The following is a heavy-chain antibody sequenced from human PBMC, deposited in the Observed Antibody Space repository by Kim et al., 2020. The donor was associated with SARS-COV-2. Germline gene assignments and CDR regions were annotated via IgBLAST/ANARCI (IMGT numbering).Heavy chain of an antibody. V-gene: IGHV3-7*03. D-gene: IGHD2-2*01. Sequence: GGSLRLSCAASGFTFSSYWMSWVRQAPGKGLEWVSNIKQDGSDKYYVDSVKGRFTISRDNAKNSLYLQMNSLRAEDTAVYYCARFQNRRVNIVVVPAAFFDYWGQGTLVTVSS. CDR3: ARFQNRRVNIVVVPAAFFDY. J-gene: IGHJ4*02. CDR2: IKQDGSDK. CDR1: GFTFSSYW.